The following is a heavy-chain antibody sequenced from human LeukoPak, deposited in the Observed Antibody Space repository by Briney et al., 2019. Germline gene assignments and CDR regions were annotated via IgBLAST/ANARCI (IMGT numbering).Heavy chain of an antibody. CDR3: ARDEYYYDSSGYYAYFDY. D-gene: IGHD3-22*01. CDR1: GGSFSGYY. Sequence: PSETLSLTCAVYGGSFSGYYWSWIRQPPGKGLEWIGEINHSGSTNYNPSLKSRVTISVDTSKNQFSLKLSSVTAADTAVYYCARDEYYYDSSGYYAYFDYWGQGTLVTVSS. V-gene: IGHV4-34*01. CDR2: INHSGST. J-gene: IGHJ4*02.